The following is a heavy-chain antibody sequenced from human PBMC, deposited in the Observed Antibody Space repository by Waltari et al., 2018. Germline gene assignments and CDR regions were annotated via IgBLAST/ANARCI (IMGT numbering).Heavy chain of an antibody. D-gene: IGHD2-21*01. Sequence: QVQLVQSGAEVKKPGASVKVSCKASGYPFTDSVIDWVRHAPGQGLEWMGRINTKSGATTYPQKLQGRITMTRDTSIGTAYMELGSVTSDDTALYYCARHIDSIRSAWGQGTLVTVSS. CDR2: INTKSGAT. CDR3: ARHIDSIRSA. V-gene: IGHV1-2*06. J-gene: IGHJ5*02. CDR1: GYPFTDSV.